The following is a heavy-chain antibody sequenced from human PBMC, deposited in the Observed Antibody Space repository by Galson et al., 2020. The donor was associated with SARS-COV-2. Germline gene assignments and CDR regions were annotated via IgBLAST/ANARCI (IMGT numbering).Heavy chain of an antibody. CDR1: GGSMSSYY. J-gene: IGHJ2*01. Sequence: SETLSLTCNVSGGSMSSYYWSWIRQPPKKGMEWIGYIYYSGSTSYNPSLTSRVTISVDTSKNQFSLKLSSVTAADTAVYYCARDSSGSYYPNWYFDLWGRGTLVTVSS. CDR2: IYYSGST. D-gene: IGHD1-26*01. V-gene: IGHV4-59*01. CDR3: ARDSSGSYYPNWYFDL.